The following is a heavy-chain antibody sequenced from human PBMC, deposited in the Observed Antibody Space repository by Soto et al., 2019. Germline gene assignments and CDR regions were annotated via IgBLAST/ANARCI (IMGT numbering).Heavy chain of an antibody. CDR2: IGPDSGAT. Sequence: GASVKVSCKASGYTFTGHYIHWVRQAPEQGPEWMGEIGPDSGATRYAQKFQGRVTMTRDMSITTVHMELNNLSPDDTAVYYCGRGRSGQIVVFYWGQGTPVTVSS. CDR3: GRGRSGQIVVFY. CDR1: GYTFTGHY. V-gene: IGHV1-2*02. D-gene: IGHD1-26*01. J-gene: IGHJ4*02.